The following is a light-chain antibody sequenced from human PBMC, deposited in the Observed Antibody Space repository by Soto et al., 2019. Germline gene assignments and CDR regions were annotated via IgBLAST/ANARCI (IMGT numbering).Light chain of an antibody. CDR1: SSDVGVYSR. CDR3: TSFTNSNTWV. V-gene: IGLV2-14*01. Sequence: QSVLTQPASVSGSPGQSITISCTGTSSDVGVYSRVSWNQQHPGKTPKLMIYEVNNRPSGVSSRFSGSKSGNTASLTISGLQAEDEADYYCTSFTNSNTWVFGGGTKLTVL. CDR2: EVN. J-gene: IGLJ3*02.